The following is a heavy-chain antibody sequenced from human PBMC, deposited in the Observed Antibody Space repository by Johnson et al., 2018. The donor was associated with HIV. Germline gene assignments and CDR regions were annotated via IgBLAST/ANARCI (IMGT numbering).Heavy chain of an antibody. J-gene: IGHJ3*02. CDR3: AKAESNYGRAFDI. D-gene: IGHD5-24*01. CDR1: GFIFSDYY. CDR2: INSDGSST. V-gene: IGHV3-74*02. Sequence: VQLVESGGGVVKPGGSLRLSCAASGFIFSDYYMSWIRQAPGKGLVWVSRINSDGSSTSYADSVKGRFTISRDNAKNSLYLQMDSLRVEDTAVYYCAKAESNYGRAFDIWGQGTMVTVSS.